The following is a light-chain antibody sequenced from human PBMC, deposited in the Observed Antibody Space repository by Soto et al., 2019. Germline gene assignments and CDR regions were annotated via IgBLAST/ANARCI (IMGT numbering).Light chain of an antibody. CDR3: QQRYSAALT. CDR2: AAS. J-gene: IGKJ4*01. CDR1: QNIYCY. Sequence: DIQLTQSPPFLSASVRDKVTITCRASQNIYCYLSWYHQGPGKAPKLLIYAASSLQSGVQSRFSGSGSGTDFNFTIAGLQPEDFNTFYSQQRYSAALTFGGGTTGEIK. V-gene: IGKV1-39*01.